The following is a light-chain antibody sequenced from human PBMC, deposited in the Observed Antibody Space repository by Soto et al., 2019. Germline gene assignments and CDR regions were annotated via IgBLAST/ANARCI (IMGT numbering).Light chain of an antibody. CDR3: LQDYNYPYT. Sequence: IQMTQSPSFLSASVGDRVTITCRASQSISSYLNWYQQKPGKAPKLLIYAASSLQSGVPSRFSGSGSGTDFTLTISSLQPEDFATYYCLQDYNYPYTFGQGTRLEIK. V-gene: IGKV1-6*01. CDR1: QSISSY. CDR2: AAS. J-gene: IGKJ5*01.